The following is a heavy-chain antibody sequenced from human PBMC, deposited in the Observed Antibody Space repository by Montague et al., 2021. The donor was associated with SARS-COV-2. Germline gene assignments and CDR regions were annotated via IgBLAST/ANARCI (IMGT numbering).Heavy chain of an antibody. D-gene: IGHD1-14*01. J-gene: IGHJ6*02. CDR1: GDSVSSNSAT. CDR2: TYYRSKWYN. V-gene: IGHV6-1*01. CDR3: TSGREGNYNVMDV. Sequence: CAISGDSVSSNSATWNWVRRSPSRGLKWLGRTYYRSKWYNDYAVSVRGRVTINPDTSKNQFSLQLNSVTPEDTAIYYCTSGREGNYNVMDVWGQGTTVTVSS.